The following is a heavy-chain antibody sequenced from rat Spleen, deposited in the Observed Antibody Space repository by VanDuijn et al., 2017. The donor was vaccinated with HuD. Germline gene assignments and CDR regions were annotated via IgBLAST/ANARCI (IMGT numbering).Heavy chain of an antibody. CDR3: TRDAGSYSVDY. V-gene: IGHV5S23*01. D-gene: IGHD4-3*01. CDR2: ITNSGGST. CDR1: GFTFSNYY. J-gene: IGHJ2*01. Sequence: EVQLVESGGGLVQPGRSLKLSCAASGFTFSNYYMAWVRQAPTKGLEWVASITNSGGSTYYRDSVKGRFTISRDNAKSTLYLQMDSLRAEDTATYDWTRDAGSYSVDYWGQGVMVAVSS.